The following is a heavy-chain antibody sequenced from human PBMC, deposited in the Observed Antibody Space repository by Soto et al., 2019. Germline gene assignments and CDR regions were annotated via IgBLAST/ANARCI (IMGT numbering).Heavy chain of an antibody. CDR3: APRPGGGGY. V-gene: IGHV3-53*01. D-gene: IGHD3-10*01. CDR1: GFTVSNNY. CDR2: IYSGGYT. J-gene: IGHJ4*02. Sequence: EVQLVESGGGLIQPGGSLRLSCAVSGFTVSNNYMSWVRQAPGKGLEGVSVIYSGGYTAYGDSVKGRFTISRDNSKNQLSFQINSSGAHPAAVYFGAPRPGGGGYWGQGTLVTVSS.